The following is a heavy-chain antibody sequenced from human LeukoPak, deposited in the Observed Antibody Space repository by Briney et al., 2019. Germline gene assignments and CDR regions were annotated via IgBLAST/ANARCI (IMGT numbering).Heavy chain of an antibody. CDR2: ISNSGSTI. CDR1: GFTFSSYE. J-gene: IGHJ5*02. V-gene: IGHV3-48*03. Sequence: GGSLRLSCAASGFTFSSYEMNWVRQAPGKGLEWVSYISNSGSTIYYADSVKGRFTISRDNAKNSLYLQMNSLRADDTAVYYCARDSSGWFHWFDPWGQGTLVTVSS. D-gene: IGHD6-13*01. CDR3: ARDSSGWFHWFDP.